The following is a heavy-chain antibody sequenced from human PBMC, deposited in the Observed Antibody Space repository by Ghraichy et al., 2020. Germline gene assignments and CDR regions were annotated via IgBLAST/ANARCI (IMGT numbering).Heavy chain of an antibody. V-gene: IGHV1-24*01. CDR1: GFTFTNSS. CDR2: FVPDDGDT. Sequence: ASVKVSCKVSGFTFTNSSMQWVRQAPGQRLEWMGSFVPDDGDTIYAQKFQGRVTITGDTSTDTAYMELSSLRSEDTAVYYCATVPGRLTHHYYGMDVWGQGTTVTVSS. J-gene: IGHJ6*02. CDR3: ATVPGRLTHHYYGMDV.